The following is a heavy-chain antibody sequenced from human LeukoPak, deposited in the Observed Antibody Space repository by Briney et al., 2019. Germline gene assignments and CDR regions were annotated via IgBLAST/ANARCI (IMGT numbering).Heavy chain of an antibody. CDR1: GYTFTSYA. CDR2: INAGNGNT. Sequence: ASVKVSCKASGYTFTSYAMHWVRQAPGQRLEWMGWINAGNGNTKYSQKFQGRVTITRDTSASTAYMELSSLRSEDTAVYYCARDQQQLTPFDYWGQGTLVIVSS. CDR3: ARDQQQLTPFDY. J-gene: IGHJ4*02. V-gene: IGHV1-3*01. D-gene: IGHD6-13*01.